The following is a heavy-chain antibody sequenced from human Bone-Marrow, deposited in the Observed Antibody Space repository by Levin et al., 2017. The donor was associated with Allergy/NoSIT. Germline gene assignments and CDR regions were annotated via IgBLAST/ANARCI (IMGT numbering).Heavy chain of an antibody. V-gene: IGHV3-23*01. Sequence: GESLKISCAASGFTFSSYAMNWVRQAPGKGLGWVSGTSDSGGSTYYADSVKGRFTISRDNSKNTLYLQVSSLRAEDTALYYCAKDHSAVPSANYYYAMDVWGPGTTVTVSS. CDR2: TSDSGGST. CDR3: AKDHSAVPSANYYYAMDV. D-gene: IGHD2-2*01. J-gene: IGHJ6*02. CDR1: GFTFSSYA.